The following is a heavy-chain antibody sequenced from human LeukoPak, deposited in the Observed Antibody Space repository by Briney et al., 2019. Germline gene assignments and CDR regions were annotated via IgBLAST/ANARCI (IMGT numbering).Heavy chain of an antibody. D-gene: IGHD4-11*01. J-gene: IGHJ4*02. Sequence: SETLSLTCTVSGNSISSSRNFWAWIRQPPGKGLEWIGSIFHGGSSFYNPSLKSRVTLSLDMSKNQFSLKLSSVTAADTAVYYCARDGRLHAFGYWGQGTLVTVSS. CDR1: GNSISSSRNF. CDR3: ARDGRLHAFGY. V-gene: IGHV4-39*02. CDR2: IFHGGSS.